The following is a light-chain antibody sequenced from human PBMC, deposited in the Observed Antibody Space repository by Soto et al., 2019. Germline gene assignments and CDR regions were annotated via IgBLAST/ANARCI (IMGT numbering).Light chain of an antibody. CDR3: CAYVGASSYV. CDR2: EGT. CDR1: NNL. J-gene: IGLJ1*01. V-gene: IGLV2-23*01. Sequence: QSVLTQPASVSGSPGQSITISCTGTNNLVSWYQQHPGKAPKVVVYEGTKRPSGVSNRFSGSNSGGTASLTISGLQAKDEASYFCCAYVGASSYVFGPGTKVTVL.